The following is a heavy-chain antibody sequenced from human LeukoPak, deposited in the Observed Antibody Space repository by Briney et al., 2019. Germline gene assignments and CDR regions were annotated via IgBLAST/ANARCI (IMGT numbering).Heavy chain of an antibody. CDR1: GGSISSSSYY. Sequence: KPSETLSLTCTVYGGSISSSSYYWGWIRQPPGKGLEWIGSIYYSGSTYYNPSLKSRVTISVDTSKNQFSLKLSSVTAADTAVYYCARPSHCGGDCYSHQDYWGQGTLVTVSS. CDR3: ARPSHCGGDCYSHQDY. CDR2: IYYSGST. V-gene: IGHV4-39*01. D-gene: IGHD2-21*02. J-gene: IGHJ4*02.